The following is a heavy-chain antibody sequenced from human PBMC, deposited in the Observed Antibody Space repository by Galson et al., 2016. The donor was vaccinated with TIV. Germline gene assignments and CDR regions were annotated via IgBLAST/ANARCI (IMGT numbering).Heavy chain of an antibody. V-gene: IGHV1-69*08. D-gene: IGHD3-16*01. CDR2: IIPLLERS. CDR1: GDTFSSLS. J-gene: IGHJ3*02. Sequence: SVKVSCKASGDTFSSLSIIWVRQAPGQGLEWMGRIIPLLERSNYAQNFQGRVTITADQSTSTTYMELSSLRSEETAVYYCAREVAHVESVILNADAFDIWGQGTMVTVSS. CDR3: AREVAHVESVILNADAFDI.